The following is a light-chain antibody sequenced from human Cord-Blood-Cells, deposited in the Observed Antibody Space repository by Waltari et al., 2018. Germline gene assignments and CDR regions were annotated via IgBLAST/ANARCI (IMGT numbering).Light chain of an antibody. V-gene: IGLV3-19*01. CDR2: GKN. CDR3: NSRDSSGNHLV. Sequence: SSELTQAPAVSVALGQTVRITCQGTRPRSSYASWYQQKPGQAPVLVIYGKNNRPSGIPDRFSGSSSGNTASLTITGAQAEDEADYYCNSRDSSGNHLVFGGGTKLTVL. J-gene: IGLJ2*01. CDR1: RPRSSY.